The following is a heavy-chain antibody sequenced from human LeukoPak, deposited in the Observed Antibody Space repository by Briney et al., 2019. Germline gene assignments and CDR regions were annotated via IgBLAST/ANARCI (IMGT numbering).Heavy chain of an antibody. Sequence: ASVKVSCKASGYTFTSSGISWVRQATGQGLEWVGWMNPNSGNLDYAQNFQGRVTMTRKTSTSTAYMELSSLTSEDTAVYYCARSGSGSFYFDYWGQGTLVTVSS. CDR2: MNPNSGNL. V-gene: IGHV1-8*02. CDR3: ARSGSGSFYFDY. J-gene: IGHJ4*02. CDR1: GYTFTSSG. D-gene: IGHD3-10*01.